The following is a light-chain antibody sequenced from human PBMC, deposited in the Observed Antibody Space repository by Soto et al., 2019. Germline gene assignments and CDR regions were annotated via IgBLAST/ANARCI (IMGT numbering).Light chain of an antibody. V-gene: IGLV8-61*01. CDR1: SGSVSTSYY. Sequence: QTVVTQEPSFSVSPGRTVTLTCGLSSGSVSTSYYPSWYQQTPGQAPRTLIYSTNTRSSGVPDRFSGSILGNKAALTITGAQADDESDYYCVLYMGSGLWVFGGETKMTVL. J-gene: IGLJ3*02. CDR2: STN. CDR3: VLYMGSGLWV.